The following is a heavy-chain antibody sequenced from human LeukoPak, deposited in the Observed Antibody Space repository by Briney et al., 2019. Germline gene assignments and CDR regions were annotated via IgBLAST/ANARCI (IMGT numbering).Heavy chain of an antibody. CDR1: GGSISSSSYY. V-gene: IGHV4-39*07. Sequence: SETLSLTCTVSGGSISSSSYYWGWIRQPPGKGLEWIGSIYYSGSTYYNPSLKSRVTISVDTSKNQFSLKLSSVTAADTAVYYCAPFNYSYGSFDYWGQGTLVTVSS. J-gene: IGHJ4*02. CDR2: IYYSGST. D-gene: IGHD5-18*01. CDR3: APFNYSYGSFDY.